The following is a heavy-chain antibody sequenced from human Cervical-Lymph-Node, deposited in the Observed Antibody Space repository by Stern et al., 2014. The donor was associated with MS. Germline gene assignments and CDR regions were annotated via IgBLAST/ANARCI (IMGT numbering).Heavy chain of an antibody. V-gene: IGHV1-2*04. Sequence: VQLVESGAEVKKPGASVKVSCKASGYTFTGYYMHWVRQAPGQGLEWLGGLNPNSGGTNYAQKFQGWVTMTRDTSISTAYMELSRLRSDDTAVYYCARGPRRDSSSWYWFDPWGQGTLVTVSS. CDR2: LNPNSGGT. CDR1: GYTFTGYY. D-gene: IGHD6-13*01. CDR3: ARGPRRDSSSWYWFDP. J-gene: IGHJ5*02.